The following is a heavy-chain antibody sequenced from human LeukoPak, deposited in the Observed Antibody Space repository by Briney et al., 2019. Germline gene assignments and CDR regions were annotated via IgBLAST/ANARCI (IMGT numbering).Heavy chain of an antibody. CDR3: AIDRTHRDYADH. CDR1: GFTFSAFW. CDR2: IKQDGSEK. V-gene: IGHV3-7*01. Sequence: PGGSLRLSCAASGFTFSAFWMSWVRQAPGKGLEWVANIKQDGSEKYYVDSVKGRFTISRDNAKNSLYLQMNSLRAEDTAVYYCAIDRTHRDYADHWGQGTLVTASS. D-gene: IGHD4-17*01. J-gene: IGHJ4*02.